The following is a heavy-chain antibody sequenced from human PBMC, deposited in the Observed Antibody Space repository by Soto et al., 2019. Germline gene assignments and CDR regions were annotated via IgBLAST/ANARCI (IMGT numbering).Heavy chain of an antibody. J-gene: IGHJ4*02. CDR2: IYYSGST. CDR1: GGSISSGGYY. V-gene: IGHV4-31*03. Sequence: QVQLQESGPGLVKPSQTLSLTCTVSGGSISSGGYYWSWIRQHPGQGLEWIGYIYYSGSTYYNPSLKSRVTISVDTSKNQFSLKLSSVTAADTAVYYCARESLGPQQLDYWGQGTLVTVSS. CDR3: ARESLGPQQLDY. D-gene: IGHD6-13*01.